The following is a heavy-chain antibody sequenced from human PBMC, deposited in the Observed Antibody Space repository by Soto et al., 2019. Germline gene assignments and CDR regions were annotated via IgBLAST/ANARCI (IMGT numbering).Heavy chain of an antibody. V-gene: IGHV1-18*01. CDR3: ARPTGEYSGYGGRDYYYYMGV. J-gene: IGHJ6*03. CDR1: GYTFTSYG. Sequence: QVQLVQSGAEVKKPGASVKVSCKASGYTFTSYGISWVRQAPGQGLEWMGWISAYNGNTNYAQKLQVRVTMTTDTSTSTAYMELRSLRSDDTAVYYCARPTGEYSGYGGRDYYYYMGVWGKGTTVTVSS. CDR2: ISAYNGNT. D-gene: IGHD5-12*01.